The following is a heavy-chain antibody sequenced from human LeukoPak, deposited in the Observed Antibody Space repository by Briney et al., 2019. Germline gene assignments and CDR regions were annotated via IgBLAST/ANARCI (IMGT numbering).Heavy chain of an antibody. V-gene: IGHV4-59*08. CDR1: GGSISSYY. Sequence: SETLSLTCTVSGGSISSYYWSWIRQPPGKGLEWIGYIYYSGSTNYNPSLKSRVTISVDTSKNQFFLKLSSVTAADPAGYCCAIRSRMTTIDAFDIWGEGAMVTVSS. CDR2: IYYSGST. CDR3: AIRSRMTTIDAFDI. J-gene: IGHJ3*02. D-gene: IGHD5-24*01.